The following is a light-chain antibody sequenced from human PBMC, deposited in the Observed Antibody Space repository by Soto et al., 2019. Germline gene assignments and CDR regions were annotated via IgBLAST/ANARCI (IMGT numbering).Light chain of an antibody. CDR2: GAS. CDR1: QSVSSSY. J-gene: IGKJ1*01. V-gene: IGKV3-20*01. Sequence: EIVLTQSPGTLSLSPGERATLSCSASQSVSSSYLAWYQQKPGQAPRLLIYGASSRATGIPDRFSGSGSGPDFTLTISSLEPEDFAVYYCQQYDSSPLWTFGQGTKVEIK. CDR3: QQYDSSPLWT.